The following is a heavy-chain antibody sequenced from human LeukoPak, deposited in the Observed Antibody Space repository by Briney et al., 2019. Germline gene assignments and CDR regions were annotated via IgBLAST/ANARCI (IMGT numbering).Heavy chain of an antibody. CDR2: INPNSGGT. J-gene: IGHJ3*02. Sequence: ASVKVSCKASGYTFTGYYMHWMRQAPGQGLEWMGWINPNSGGTNYAQKFQGRVTMARDTSISTAYMELSRLRSDDTAVYYCARDLDYYDSSGPDAFDIWGQGTMVTVSS. D-gene: IGHD3-22*01. CDR1: GYTFTGYY. V-gene: IGHV1-2*02. CDR3: ARDLDYYDSSGPDAFDI.